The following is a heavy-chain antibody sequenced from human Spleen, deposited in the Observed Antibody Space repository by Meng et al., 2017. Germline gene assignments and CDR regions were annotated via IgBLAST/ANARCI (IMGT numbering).Heavy chain of an antibody. J-gene: IGHJ4*02. CDR1: GYNFPDYY. V-gene: IGHV1-2*06. CDR3: ARDEDISAAGKLFGDY. Sequence: HVQLWQSWAEVKKPRAPVKVSGKPSGYNFPDYYVLWVRRDPGPRLEWMGRINPKSGDTHYAQKFQARVTMTVDTSISTAYMELSGLRSDDTAMYYCARDEDISAAGKLFGDYWGQGTLVTVSS. CDR2: INPKSGDT. D-gene: IGHD6-25*01.